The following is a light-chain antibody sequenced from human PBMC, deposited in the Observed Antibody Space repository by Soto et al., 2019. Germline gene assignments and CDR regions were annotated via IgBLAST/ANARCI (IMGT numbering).Light chain of an antibody. CDR3: QQRSNWPLT. J-gene: IGKJ4*01. CDR2: DAS. Sequence: EIVMTQSPATLSVSVGERATLSCRASQSVGTYLAWYQQKPGQAPRLLIYDASNRATGIPARVSGSGSGTDFTLTISSLEPEDFAVYYCQQRSNWPLTFGGGTKVDIK. CDR1: QSVGTY. V-gene: IGKV3-11*01.